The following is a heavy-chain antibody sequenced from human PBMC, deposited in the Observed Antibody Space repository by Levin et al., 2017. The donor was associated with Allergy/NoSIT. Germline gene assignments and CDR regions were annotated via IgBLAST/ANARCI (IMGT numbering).Heavy chain of an antibody. V-gene: IGHV5-51*01. CDR3: ARAEKYTSGWGWDY. CDR2: IYPDDSDT. D-gene: IGHD6-19*01. CDR1: GYIFTNYW. J-gene: IGHJ4*02. Sequence: GESLKISCKGSGYIFTNYWIGWVRQMPGKGLEWMGMIYPDDSDTRYSPSFQGQVTISADKSISTAYLQWTSLKASDTTIYYCARAEKYTSGWGWDYWGQGTTVTVSS.